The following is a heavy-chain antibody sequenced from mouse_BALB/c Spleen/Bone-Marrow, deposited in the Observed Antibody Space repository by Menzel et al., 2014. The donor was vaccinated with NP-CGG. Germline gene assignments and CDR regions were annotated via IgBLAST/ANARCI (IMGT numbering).Heavy chain of an antibody. D-gene: IGHD1-1*01. J-gene: IGHJ1*01. CDR1: GFNTKDTY. Sequence: EVKLMESGAELVKPGASVKLSCTASGFNTKDTYMHWVKQRPEQGLEWIGRIDPANGNTKYDPKFQGKATITADTSSNTAYLQLSSLTSEDTAVYYCARYDYGWYFYVWGAGTTVTVSS. CDR3: ARYDYGWYFYV. V-gene: IGHV14-3*02. CDR2: IDPANGNT.